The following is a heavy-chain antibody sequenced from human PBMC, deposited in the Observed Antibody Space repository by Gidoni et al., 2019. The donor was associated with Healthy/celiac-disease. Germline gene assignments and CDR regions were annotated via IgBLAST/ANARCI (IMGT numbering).Heavy chain of an antibody. CDR1: GFTFSSYS. CDR3: ARDVVTVPEYYYYGMDV. J-gene: IGHJ6*02. Sequence: EVQLVESGGGLVQPGGSLRLSCAASGFTFSSYSMNWVRQAPGKGLEWVSYISSSSSTIYYADSVKGRFTISRDNAKNSLYLQMNSLRAEDTAVYYCARDVVTVPEYYYYGMDVWGQGTTVTVSS. CDR2: ISSSSSTI. D-gene: IGHD3-22*01. V-gene: IGHV3-48*04.